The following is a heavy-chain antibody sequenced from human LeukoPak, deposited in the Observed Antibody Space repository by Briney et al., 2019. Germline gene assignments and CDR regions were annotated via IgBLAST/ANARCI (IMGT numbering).Heavy chain of an antibody. CDR2: TYYSGSI. Sequence: SETLSLTRPVAGGSITSYSDYCGWILQPRGKGLEGIGITYYSGSIYYNSSLKSRVTVYVDTSKNQFYLNLPSVTATDTAVYYCARPHAVATISIFWGPGTLVTVSS. CDR3: ARPHAVATISIF. V-gene: IGHV4-39*01. J-gene: IGHJ4*02. CDR1: GGSITSYSDY. D-gene: IGHD5-12*01.